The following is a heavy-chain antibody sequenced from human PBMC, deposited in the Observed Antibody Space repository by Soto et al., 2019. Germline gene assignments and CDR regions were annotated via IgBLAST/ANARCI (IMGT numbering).Heavy chain of an antibody. D-gene: IGHD6-6*01. J-gene: IGHJ6*02. Sequence: QVQLQESGPGLLKPSETLSLTCTLSGDSVSSGASHWTWIRQSPGKGLELIGYIHHNATADCIPSVKRRVSISVDTSKNLFPLKLTSATTAGPAVYYCATLDRSTSKRGVWGQGTAVTVSS. V-gene: IGHV4-61*08. CDR1: GDSVSSGASH. CDR3: ATLDRSTSKRGV. CDR2: IHHNATA.